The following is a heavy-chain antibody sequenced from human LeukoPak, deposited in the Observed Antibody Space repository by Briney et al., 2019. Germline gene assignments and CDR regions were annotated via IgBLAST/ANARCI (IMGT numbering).Heavy chain of an antibody. Sequence: GGSLRLSCAAPGFTFSSYSMNWVRQAPGKGLEWVSSISSSSSYIYYADSVKGRFTISRDNAKNSLYLQMNSLRAEDTAVYYCARDFQGSNWFDPWGQGTLVTVSS. CDR2: ISSSSSYI. J-gene: IGHJ5*02. D-gene: IGHD3-10*01. CDR3: ARDFQGSNWFDP. CDR1: GFTFSSYS. V-gene: IGHV3-21*01.